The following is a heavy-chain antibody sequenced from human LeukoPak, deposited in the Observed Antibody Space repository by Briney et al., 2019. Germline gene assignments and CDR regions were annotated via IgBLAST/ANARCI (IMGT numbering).Heavy chain of an antibody. J-gene: IGHJ3*02. CDR2: ISDNGGST. CDR1: GFTFGSYA. CDR3: ARAYRDAFDI. V-gene: IGHV3-23*01. Sequence: PGGSLRLSCAASGFTFGSYAMTWVRQAPGKGLECVSLISDNGGSTDYADSVKGRFTISRDNAKNSLYLQMNSLRAEDTAVYYCARAYRDAFDIWGQETMVTVSS.